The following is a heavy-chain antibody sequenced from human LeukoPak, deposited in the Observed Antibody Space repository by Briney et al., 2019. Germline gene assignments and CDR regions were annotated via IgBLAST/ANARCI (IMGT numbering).Heavy chain of an antibody. Sequence: GGFLRLSCAASGFTFSSYAMSWVRQAPGKGLAWVSAISGSGGSTYYADSVKGRFTISRDNSKNTLYLQMNSLRAEDTAVYYWAKDREGVPAAIGYYFDYWGQGTLVTVSS. CDR1: GFTFSSYA. V-gene: IGHV3-23*01. D-gene: IGHD2-2*01. CDR3: AKDREGVPAAIGYYFDY. J-gene: IGHJ4*02. CDR2: ISGSGGST.